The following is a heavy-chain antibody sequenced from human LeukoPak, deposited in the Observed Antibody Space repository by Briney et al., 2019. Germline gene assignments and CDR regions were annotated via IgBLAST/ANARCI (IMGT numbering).Heavy chain of an antibody. V-gene: IGHV3-53*01. CDR1: GFTVSSNY. D-gene: IGHD4-17*01. CDR3: RGGPDDYGDYRARFDY. Sequence: PGGSLRLSCAASGFTVSSNYMSWVRQAQGKGLEWVSVIYSGGSTYYPDSVKGRLPISGANSKNTLYLKMKRLRAAAPAVFSCRGGPDDYGDYRARFDYWGQGTLVTVSS. J-gene: IGHJ4*02. CDR2: IYSGGST.